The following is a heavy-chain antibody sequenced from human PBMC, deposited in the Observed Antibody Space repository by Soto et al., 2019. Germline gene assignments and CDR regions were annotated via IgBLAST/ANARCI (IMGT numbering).Heavy chain of an antibody. V-gene: IGHV4-34*01. CDR2: INHTGST. J-gene: IGHJ4*02. CDR1: VGSISGYS. CDR3: ARDKITGLFDY. D-gene: IGHD2-8*02. Sequence: SETLSLTCTVSVGSISGYSWTWIRQPPGTGLEWIGEINHTGSTNYNPSLKSRVTISVDTSKNQFSLKLTSVTAADTAVYYCARDKITGLFDYWGQGTLVTVSS.